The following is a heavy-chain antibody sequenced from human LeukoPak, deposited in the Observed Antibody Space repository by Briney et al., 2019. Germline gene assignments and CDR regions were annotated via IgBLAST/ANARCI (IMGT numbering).Heavy chain of an antibody. Sequence: GGSLRLSCAASGFTSSSYAMHWVRQAPGKGLEWVAVISYDGSNKYYADSVKGRFTISRDNSKNTLYLQMNSLRAEDTAVYYCARDAAPYDSSGYWNWFDPWGQGTLVTVSS. CDR2: ISYDGSNK. J-gene: IGHJ5*02. D-gene: IGHD3-22*01. CDR1: GFTSSSYA. CDR3: ARDAAPYDSSGYWNWFDP. V-gene: IGHV3-30-3*01.